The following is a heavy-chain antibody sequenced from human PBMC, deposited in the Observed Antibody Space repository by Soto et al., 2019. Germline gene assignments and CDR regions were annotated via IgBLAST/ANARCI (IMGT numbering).Heavy chain of an antibody. J-gene: IGHJ4*02. CDR1: GYTFTSYG. D-gene: IGHD3-10*01. V-gene: IGHV1-18*01. Sequence: GASVKVSCKASGYTFTSYGISWVRQAPGQGLEWMGWISAYNGNTNYAQKLQGRVTMTTDTSTSTAYMELRSLRSDDTAVYYCARDPTRYYYCSGSPRGVVDYWGQGTLVTVSS. CDR3: ARDPTRYYYCSGSPRGVVDY. CDR2: ISAYNGNT.